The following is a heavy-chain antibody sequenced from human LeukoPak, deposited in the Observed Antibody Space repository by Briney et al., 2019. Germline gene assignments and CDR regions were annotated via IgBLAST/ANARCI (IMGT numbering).Heavy chain of an antibody. J-gene: IGHJ4*02. D-gene: IGHD1-14*01. CDR1: GYSISSGNYY. V-gene: IGHV4-30-2*01. CDR3: ARVREAETNPCPAH. Sequence: PSQTLSLTCTVSGYSISSGNYYWSWIRQPPGKGLEWIGYVYHSGTTYYNPSLRGRVTISVDRSENQFSLKVSSVTAADTAVYYCARVREAETNPCPAHWGEGTLVTVSS. CDR2: VYHSGTT.